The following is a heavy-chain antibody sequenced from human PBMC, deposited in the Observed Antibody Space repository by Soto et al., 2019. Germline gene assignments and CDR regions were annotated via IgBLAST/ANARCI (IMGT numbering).Heavy chain of an antibody. CDR3: TSRYFDL. CDR1: GDSVSSNSGA. Sequence: QVQLQQSGPGLVKPSQTLSLTCAISGDSVSSNSGAWNWVRQSPSRGLEWLGRTYCRSEWYSEYALSVRSRITINADTSKNQISLHLSSVTPEDTAVYYCTSRYFDLWGRGTLVTVSS. V-gene: IGHV6-1*01. J-gene: IGHJ2*01. CDR2: TYCRSEWYS.